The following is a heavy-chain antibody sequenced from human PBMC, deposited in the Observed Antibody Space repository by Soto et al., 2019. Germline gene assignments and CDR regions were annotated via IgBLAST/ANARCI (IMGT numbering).Heavy chain of an antibody. V-gene: IGHV1-2*04. Sequence: ASVKVSCKASGYSFTDYHIHWVRQAPGQGLEWLGRINPKSGGTSTAQKFQRWVTMTTDTSISTASMELTRLTSDDTAIYYCARGDSTDCSNGVCSFFYNHDMDVWGQGTTVTVSS. J-gene: IGHJ6*02. CDR3: ARGDSTDCSNGVCSFFYNHDMDV. D-gene: IGHD2-8*01. CDR1: GYSFTDYH. CDR2: INPKSGGT.